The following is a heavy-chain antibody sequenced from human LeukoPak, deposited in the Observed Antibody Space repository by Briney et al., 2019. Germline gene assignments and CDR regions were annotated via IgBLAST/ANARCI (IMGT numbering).Heavy chain of an antibody. V-gene: IGHV3-21*01. CDR3: ARDIATAGHFAFDY. CDR2: ISTSSSYI. D-gene: IGHD6-13*01. J-gene: IGHJ4*02. Sequence: GGSVRLSCAASGFTFSSYTMNWVRQGPGKGLEWVSSISTSSSYIHYADSVKGRFTISRDNAKNSLSLQMNSLRAEDTAVYYCARDIATAGHFAFDYWGQGTLVTVSS. CDR1: GFTFSSYT.